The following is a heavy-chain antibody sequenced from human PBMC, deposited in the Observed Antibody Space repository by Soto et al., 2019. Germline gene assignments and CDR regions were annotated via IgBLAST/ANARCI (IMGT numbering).Heavy chain of an antibody. V-gene: IGHV4-30-2*01. CDR2: IYHSGST. Sequence: QLQLQESGSGLVKPSQTLSLTCAVSGGSSSSVGYAGVLIRQPTGKCLEWIGYIYHSGSTYYNTSLKSRVTISVDRSKNQFSLKLSSVTAADTAVYYCARVPSPWGQGTLVTVSS. J-gene: IGHJ5*02. CDR3: ARVPSP. CDR1: GGSSSSVGYA.